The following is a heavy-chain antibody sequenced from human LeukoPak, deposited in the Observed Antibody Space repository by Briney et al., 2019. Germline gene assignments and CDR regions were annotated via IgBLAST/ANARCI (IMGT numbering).Heavy chain of an antibody. J-gene: IGHJ4*02. CDR2: IYYSGST. V-gene: IGHV4-59*08. CDR3: ARPQDAIVGSTRPSDF. D-gene: IGHD2-8*01. Sequence: PSETLSLTCTVSGGSISNYCRSWIRQPPGKGLEWIGHIYYSGSTKYNPSLKSRVTISVDTSKNQFSLKLSSVTAADTAVYYCARPQDAIVGSTRPSDFSGQGTLVTVSS. CDR1: GGSISNYC.